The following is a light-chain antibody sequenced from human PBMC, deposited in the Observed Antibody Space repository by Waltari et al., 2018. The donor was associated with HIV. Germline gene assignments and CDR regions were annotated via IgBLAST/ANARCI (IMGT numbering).Light chain of an antibody. CDR3: ATWDDSLNGVV. CDR1: SSHIGSNT. J-gene: IGLJ2*01. V-gene: IGLV1-44*01. Sequence: QSVLTQPPSASGTPGQRVTISCSGSSSHIGSNTVNWYQQLPGTAPKVLIYSNNQRPSGVPDRFSGSKSGTSASLAISGLQSEDEAAYYCATWDDSLNGVVFGGGTTLTGL. CDR2: SNN.